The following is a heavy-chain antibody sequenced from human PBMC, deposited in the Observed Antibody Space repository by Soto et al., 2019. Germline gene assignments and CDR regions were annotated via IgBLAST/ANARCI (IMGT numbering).Heavy chain of an antibody. V-gene: IGHV1-69*02. CDR2: IIPILGIA. J-gene: IGHJ6*02. CDR3: ARAYGVPPYGMDV. D-gene: IGHD4-17*01. Sequence: QVQRVQSGAEVKKPGSSVKVSCKASGGTFSSYTISWVRQAPGQGLEWMGRIIPILGIANYAQKFQGRVTITADKSTSTAYMELSSLSSEDTAVYYCARAYGVPPYGMDVWGQGTTVTVSS. CDR1: GGTFSSYT.